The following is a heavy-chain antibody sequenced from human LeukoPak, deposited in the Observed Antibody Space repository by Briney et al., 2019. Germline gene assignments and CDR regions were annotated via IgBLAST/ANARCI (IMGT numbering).Heavy chain of an antibody. Sequence: GGSLRLSCSASGFTFSSYAMHWVRQAPGKGLEYVSAISSNGGSTYYADSVKGRFTISRDNSKNTLYLQMSSLRAEDTAVYYCVKGLGSGWGYYYYYGMDVWGQGTTVTVSS. CDR1: GFTFSSYA. V-gene: IGHV3-64D*09. CDR3: VKGLGSGWGYYYYYGMDV. D-gene: IGHD6-19*01. J-gene: IGHJ6*02. CDR2: ISSNGGST.